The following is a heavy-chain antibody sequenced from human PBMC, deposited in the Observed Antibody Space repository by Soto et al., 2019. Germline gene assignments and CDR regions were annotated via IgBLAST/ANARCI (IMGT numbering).Heavy chain of an antibody. Sequence: QVQLVQSGAEVKRPGSSVKVSCESSGDTFNSYVISWVRQAPGQGLEWMGGIIPIIGVTHYAQKFQGRVTISPSIHTGAAYEELTTLRLEDPALYDYATESLGPKGADHSGHGTLVTSSS. D-gene: IGHD3-16*01. CDR3: ATESLGPKGADH. CDR2: IIPIIGVT. J-gene: IGHJ1*01. CDR1: GDTFNSYV. V-gene: IGHV1-69*17.